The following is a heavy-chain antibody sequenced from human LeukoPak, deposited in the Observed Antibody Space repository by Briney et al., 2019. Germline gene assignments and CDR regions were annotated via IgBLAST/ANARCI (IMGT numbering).Heavy chain of an antibody. Sequence: PGGSLRLSCAASGFTFSSYAMSWVRQAPWKGLEWVSAISGSGGSTYYADSVKGRFTISRDNSKNTLYLQMNSLRAEDTAVYYCAKANDFWSGYGGARDNAFDIWGQGTMVTVSS. D-gene: IGHD3-3*01. CDR3: AKANDFWSGYGGARDNAFDI. V-gene: IGHV3-23*01. CDR2: ISGSGGST. J-gene: IGHJ3*02. CDR1: GFTFSSYA.